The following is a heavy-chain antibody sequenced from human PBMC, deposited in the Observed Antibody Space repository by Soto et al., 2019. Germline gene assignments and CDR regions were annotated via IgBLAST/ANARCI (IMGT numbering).Heavy chain of an antibody. CDR1: GYTFTSYY. CDR3: AVPYSDFDY. Sequence: ASVKVSCKASGYTFTSYYMHWVRQAPGQGLEWMGIINPSGGSTTYAQNFQGRVTMTRDTSTSTVYMELSSLRSEDTAIYYCAVPYSDFDYWGQGTLVTVSS. D-gene: IGHD4-4*01. CDR2: INPSGGST. V-gene: IGHV1-46*01. J-gene: IGHJ4*02.